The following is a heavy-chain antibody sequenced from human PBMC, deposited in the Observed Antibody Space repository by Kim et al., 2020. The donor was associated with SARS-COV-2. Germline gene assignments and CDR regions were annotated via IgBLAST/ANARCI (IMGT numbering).Heavy chain of an antibody. CDR3: ARDPGYCSSTSCYGYYYYYGMDV. J-gene: IGHJ6*02. CDR1: GFTFSSYG. V-gene: IGHV3-33*01. Sequence: GGSLRLSCAASGFTFSSYGIHWVRQAPGKGLEWVAVIWYDGSNKYYADSVKGRFTISRDNSKNTLYLQMNSLRAEDTAVYYCARDPGYCSSTSCYGYYYYYGMDVWGQGTTVTVSS. CDR2: IWYDGSNK. D-gene: IGHD2-2*01.